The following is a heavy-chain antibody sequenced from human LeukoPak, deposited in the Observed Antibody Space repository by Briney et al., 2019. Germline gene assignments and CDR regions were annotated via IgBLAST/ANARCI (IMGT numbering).Heavy chain of an antibody. CDR3: ARVRSIADRPFDL. V-gene: IGHV4-59*01. CDR1: GGSISSYY. J-gene: IGHJ4*02. CDR2: IYYSGST. Sequence: QSSETLSLTCTVSGGSISSYYWSWIRQPPGKGLEWIGYIYYSGSTNYNPSLKSRVTISVDTSKNQFSLKLSSVTAADTAGYYCARVRSIADRPFDLWGQGTLVTVSS. D-gene: IGHD6-6*01.